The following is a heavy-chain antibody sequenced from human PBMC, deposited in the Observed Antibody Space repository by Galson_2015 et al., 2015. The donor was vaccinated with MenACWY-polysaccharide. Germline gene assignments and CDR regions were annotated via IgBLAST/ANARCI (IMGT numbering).Heavy chain of an antibody. D-gene: IGHD2-2*01. CDR1: GFTFSNAW. CDR2: IKSKTDGGTT. Sequence: SLRLSCAASGFTFSNAWMSWVRQAPGKGLEWVGRIKSKTDGGTTDYAAPVKGRFTISRDDSKNTLYLQLNSLKTEDTAVYYCTTDPTRLSMPAKDFWGQGTLVTVSS. CDR3: TTDPTRLSMPAKDF. V-gene: IGHV3-15*01. J-gene: IGHJ4*02.